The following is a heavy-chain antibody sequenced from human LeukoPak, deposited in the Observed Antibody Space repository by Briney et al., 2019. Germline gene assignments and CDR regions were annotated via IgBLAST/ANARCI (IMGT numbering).Heavy chain of an antibody. CDR3: AKGIAAAGRIYFDY. CDR1: GSNFGDYH. V-gene: IGHV3-23*01. Sequence: GGSLRLSCRISGSNFGDYHMSWFRQAPGKGLEWVSAISGSGGSTYYADSVKGRFTISRDNSKNTLYLQMNSLRAEDTAVYYCAKGIAAAGRIYFDYWGQGTLVTVSS. J-gene: IGHJ4*02. D-gene: IGHD6-13*01. CDR2: ISGSGGST.